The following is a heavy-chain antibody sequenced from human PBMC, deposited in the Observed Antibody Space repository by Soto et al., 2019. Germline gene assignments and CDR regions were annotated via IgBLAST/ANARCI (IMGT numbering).Heavy chain of an antibody. CDR3: ATGNPTVVTPPAVY. D-gene: IGHD4-17*01. J-gene: IGHJ4*02. V-gene: IGHV3-23*01. Sequence: GGALRLSCAASGFTFSSYAMSWVRQAPGKGLEWVSAISGSGGSTYYADSVKGRFTISRDNSKNTLYLQMNSLRAEDTAVYYCATGNPTVVTPPAVYWGQGTLVTVSS. CDR2: ISGSGGST. CDR1: GFTFSSYA.